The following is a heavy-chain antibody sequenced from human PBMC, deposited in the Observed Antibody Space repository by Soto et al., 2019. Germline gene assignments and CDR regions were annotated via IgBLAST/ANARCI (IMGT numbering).Heavy chain of an antibody. Sequence: SETLSLTCTVSGDSIRRSSYYWGWIRQAPGKGLEWIGYIYYSGSSNYNPSLKSRVTISVDTSKNQFSLKLSSVAAADTAVYYCARHRDYYDSSGYPTVWGQGTTVTVSS. CDR1: GDSIRRSSYY. D-gene: IGHD3-22*01. J-gene: IGHJ6*02. CDR3: ARHRDYYDSSGYPTV. CDR2: IYYSGSS. V-gene: IGHV4-61*05.